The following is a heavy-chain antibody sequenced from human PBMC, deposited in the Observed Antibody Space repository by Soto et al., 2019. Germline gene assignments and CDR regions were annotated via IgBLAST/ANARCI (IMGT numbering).Heavy chain of an antibody. CDR1: GDSINTFY. CDR2: VSNTGRT. D-gene: IGHD3-16*02. V-gene: IGHV4-59*13. Sequence: SETLSLTCSVSGDSINTFYWSWIRLPPEKGLEWIGYVSNTGRTQYNPSLRIRVTISVDTSNSQVSLRLSSVTAADTAVYYCARVIRRLHLGDLSLGFFDYWGQGTLVTISS. CDR3: ARVIRRLHLGDLSLGFFDY. J-gene: IGHJ4*02.